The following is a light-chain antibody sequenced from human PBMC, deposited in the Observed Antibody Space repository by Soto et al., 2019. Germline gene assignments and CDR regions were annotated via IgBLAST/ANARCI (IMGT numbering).Light chain of an antibody. Sequence: AIQMTQSPSSLSTSVGDRVTITCRASQDIRNDLGWYQQKPGKAPKLLIYAASSLQSGVPSRFSGSGSGTDFTLTISRLQPEDFATYYCLQDNNYPFTFGPGTKVDIK. V-gene: IGKV1-6*01. CDR3: LQDNNYPFT. J-gene: IGKJ3*01. CDR2: AAS. CDR1: QDIRND.